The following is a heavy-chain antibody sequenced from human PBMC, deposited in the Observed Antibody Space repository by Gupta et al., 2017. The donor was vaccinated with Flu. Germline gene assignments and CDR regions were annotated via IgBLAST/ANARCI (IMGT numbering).Heavy chain of an antibody. D-gene: IGHD3-22*01. J-gene: IGHJ4*02. CDR3: ARDGDSSGYYSNHYFDY. V-gene: IGHV3-33*01. Sequence: MHWVRQAPGKGLEWVAVIWYDGSNKYYADSGKGRVTISRDNSKNTLYLQMNSLRAEETAVDYCARDGDSSGYYSNHYFDYWGQGTLVTVSS. CDR2: IWYDGSNK.